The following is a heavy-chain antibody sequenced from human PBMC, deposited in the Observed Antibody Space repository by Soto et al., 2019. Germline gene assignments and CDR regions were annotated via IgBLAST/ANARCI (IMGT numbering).Heavy chain of an antibody. CDR1: GYTFTSYG. D-gene: IGHD6-25*01. CDR3: ARGAGSGGV. J-gene: IGHJ6*02. CDR2: ISAYNGNT. Sequence: QVQLVQSGAEVKKPGASVKVSCKASGYTFTSYGISWVRQAPGQGLEWMGWISAYNGNTNYAQKLQGRVTVTADTSTRTAYMERRSLSADGTDVYVCARGAGSGGVWGQGPTVTVSS. V-gene: IGHV1-18*01.